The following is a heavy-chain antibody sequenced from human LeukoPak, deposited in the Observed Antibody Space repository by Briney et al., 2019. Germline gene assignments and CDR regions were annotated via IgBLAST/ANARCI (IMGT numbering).Heavy chain of an antibody. Sequence: PGGSLRLSCAASGFTFSSYSINWVRQAPGKGLEWVSSISSGSTYIYYADSMKGRFTISRDNAKNSLYLQMNSLRAEGTAVYYCARDFGESSYYSYYGMDVWGQGTTVTVSS. V-gene: IGHV3-21*01. D-gene: IGHD3-10*01. J-gene: IGHJ6*02. CDR3: ARDFGESSYYSYYGMDV. CDR1: GFTFSSYS. CDR2: ISSGSTYI.